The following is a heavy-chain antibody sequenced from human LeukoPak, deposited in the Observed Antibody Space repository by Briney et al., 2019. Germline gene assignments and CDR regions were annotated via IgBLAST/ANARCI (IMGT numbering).Heavy chain of an antibody. V-gene: IGHV3-30-3*01. J-gene: IGHJ4*02. CDR2: ISYDGSNK. CDR1: GFTFSSYA. D-gene: IGHD3-22*01. CDR3: ARGSLDSSGYYPDY. Sequence: GGSLRLSCAASGFTFSSYAMHWVRQAPGKGLEWVAVISYDGSNKYYADSVKGRFTISRDNSKNTLYLQMNSLRAEDTAVYCCARGSLDSSGYYPDYWGQGTLVTVSS.